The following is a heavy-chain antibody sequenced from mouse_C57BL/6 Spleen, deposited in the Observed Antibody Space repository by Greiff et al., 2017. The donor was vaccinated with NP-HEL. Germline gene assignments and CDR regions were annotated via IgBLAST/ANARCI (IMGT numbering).Heavy chain of an antibody. Sequence: VQLQQSGAELVKPGASVKLSCKASGYTFTSYWMHWVKQRPGQGLEWIGMIHPNSGSTNYNEKFKSKATLTVDKSSSTAYMQLSSLTSEDSAVYYCARGDYYSKNDAMDYWGQGTSVTVSS. CDR2: IHPNSGST. D-gene: IGHD2-5*01. J-gene: IGHJ4*01. CDR1: GYTFTSYW. V-gene: IGHV1-64*01. CDR3: ARGDYYSKNDAMDY.